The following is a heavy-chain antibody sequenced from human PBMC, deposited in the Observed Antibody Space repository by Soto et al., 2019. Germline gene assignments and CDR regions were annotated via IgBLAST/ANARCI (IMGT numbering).Heavy chain of an antibody. V-gene: IGHV4-59*01. Sequence: TVSGGSISSYYWSWIRQPPGKGLEWIGYIYYSGSTNYNPSLKSRVTISVDTSKNQFSLKLSSVTAADTAVYYCASGTGITFDAFDIWGQGTMVTVSS. CDR2: IYYSGST. CDR3: ASGTGITFDAFDI. J-gene: IGHJ3*02. CDR1: GGSISSYY. D-gene: IGHD1-7*01.